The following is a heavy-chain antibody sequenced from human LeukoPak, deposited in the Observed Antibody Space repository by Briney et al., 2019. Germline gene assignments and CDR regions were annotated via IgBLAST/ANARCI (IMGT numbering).Heavy chain of an antibody. V-gene: IGHV3-21*01. CDR2: MTSVTYI. CDR3: ASADYYGSGSHYTFRGLDY. D-gene: IGHD3-10*01. Sequence: GGSLRLSCAASGFAFSSYSMHWVRQAPGKGLEWVSSMTSVTYIYYAASVKGRFTISRDNAKNSLYLQMNNLRVEDTAVHYCASADYYGSGSHYTFRGLDYWGQGTLVAVPS. J-gene: IGHJ4*02. CDR1: GFAFSSYS.